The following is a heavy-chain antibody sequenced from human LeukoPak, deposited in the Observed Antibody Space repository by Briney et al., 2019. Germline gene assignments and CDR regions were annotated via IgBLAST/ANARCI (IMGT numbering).Heavy chain of an antibody. Sequence: GRSLRLSCAASGFTFSSYAMHWVRQAPGKGLEWVAVISYDGSNKYYADSVKGRFTISRDNSKNTLYLQMNSLRAEDTAVYYCARSPTTVVDMYFDYWGQGTLATVSS. CDR1: GFTFSSYA. CDR2: ISYDGSNK. J-gene: IGHJ4*02. CDR3: ARSPTTVVDMYFDY. V-gene: IGHV3-30-3*01. D-gene: IGHD4-23*01.